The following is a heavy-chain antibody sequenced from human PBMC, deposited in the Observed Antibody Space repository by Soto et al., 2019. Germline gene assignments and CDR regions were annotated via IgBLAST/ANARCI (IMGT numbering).Heavy chain of an antibody. CDR3: ARAVYYYDSSGHFDY. V-gene: IGHV4-59*01. J-gene: IGHJ4*02. CDR1: GGSISSYY. CDR2: IYYSGST. Sequence: SSETLSLTCTVSGGSISSYYWSWIRQPPGKGLEWIGYIYYSGSTNYSPSLKSRVTISVDTSKNQFSLKLSSVTAADTAVYYCARAVYYYDSSGHFDYWGQGTLVTVSS. D-gene: IGHD3-22*01.